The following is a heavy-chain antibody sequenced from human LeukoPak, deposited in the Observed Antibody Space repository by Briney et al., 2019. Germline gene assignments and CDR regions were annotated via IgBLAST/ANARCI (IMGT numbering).Heavy chain of an antibody. J-gene: IGHJ6*03. CDR2: INPNSGGT. Sequence: ASVKVSGKASGYTFTGYYMHWVRQAPGQGLEWMGWINPNSGGTNYAQKFQGRVTMTRDTSISTAYMELSRLRSDDTAVYYCAREREWFGAYYMDVWGKGTTVTISS. D-gene: IGHD3-10*01. V-gene: IGHV1-2*02. CDR1: GYTFTGYY. CDR3: AREREWFGAYYMDV.